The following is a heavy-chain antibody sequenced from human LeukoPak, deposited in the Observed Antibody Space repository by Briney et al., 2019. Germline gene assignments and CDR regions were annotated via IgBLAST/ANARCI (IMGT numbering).Heavy chain of an antibody. J-gene: IGHJ5*02. CDR1: GGSFSDYY. V-gene: IGHV4-34*01. CDR2: INHSGST. D-gene: IGHD6-13*01. Sequence: SETLPLTCAVYGGSFSDYYWNWIRQPPGKGLEWIGEINHSGSTSHNPSLKSRVTILVDTSKKQFSLKLSSVTAADTAVYYCARGQQLGSYNWFDPWGQGTLVTVSS. CDR3: ARGQQLGSYNWFDP.